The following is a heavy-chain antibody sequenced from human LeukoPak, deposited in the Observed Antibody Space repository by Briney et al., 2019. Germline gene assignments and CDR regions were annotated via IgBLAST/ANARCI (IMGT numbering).Heavy chain of an antibody. D-gene: IGHD2/OR15-2a*01. V-gene: IGHV3-48*02. J-gene: IGHJ4*02. CDR1: GFTFSSYN. CDR3: ARSPYCNSCYYFDY. CDR2: ISSSSSTI. Sequence: PGGSLRLSCAASGFTFSSYNMNWLRQAPGKGLEWVPYISSSSSTIYYADSVKGRFTISRDNAKNSLYLQMNSLRDEDTAVYYCARSPYCNSCYYFDYWGQGTLVAVSS.